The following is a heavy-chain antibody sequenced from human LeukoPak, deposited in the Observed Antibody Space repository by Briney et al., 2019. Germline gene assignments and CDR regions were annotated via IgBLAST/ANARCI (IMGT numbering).Heavy chain of an antibody. D-gene: IGHD5-18*01. Sequence: SETLSLTCTVSGGSISSSSYYWGWIRQPPGKGLEWIGSIYYSGSTYYNPSLKSRVTISVDTSKNQFSLKLSSVTAADTAVYYCARDPDTSDFDFWGQGTLVTVSS. CDR1: GGSISSSSYY. V-gene: IGHV4-39*07. CDR3: ARDPDTSDFDF. J-gene: IGHJ4*02. CDR2: IYYSGST.